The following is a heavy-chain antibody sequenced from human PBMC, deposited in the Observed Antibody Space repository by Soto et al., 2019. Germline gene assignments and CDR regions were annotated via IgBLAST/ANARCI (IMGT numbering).Heavy chain of an antibody. CDR1: GFTFSSYA. Sequence: GGSLRLSCAASGFTFSSYAMSWVRQAPGKGLEWVSAISGSGGSTYYADSVKGRFTISRDNSKNTLYLQMNSLRAEDTAVYYCAKDRLLWFGELFPSYDAFDIWGQGTMVTVSS. CDR3: AKDRLLWFGELFPSYDAFDI. CDR2: ISGSGGST. J-gene: IGHJ3*02. D-gene: IGHD3-10*01. V-gene: IGHV3-23*01.